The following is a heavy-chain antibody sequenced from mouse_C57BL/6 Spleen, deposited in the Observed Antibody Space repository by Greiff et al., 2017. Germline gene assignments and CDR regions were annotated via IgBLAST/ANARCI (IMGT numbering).Heavy chain of an antibody. CDR3: ARNPYYYGSSRYAMGY. CDR1: GFSLTSYG. Sequence: VQLQQSGPGLVQPSQCLSITCTVSGFSLTSYGVHWVRQSPGKGLEWLGVIWSGGSTDYNAAFISRLSISKDNSKSQVFFKMNSLQADDTAIYYCARNPYYYGSSRYAMGYWGQGTSVTVSS. CDR2: IWSGGST. V-gene: IGHV2-2*01. J-gene: IGHJ4*01. D-gene: IGHD1-1*01.